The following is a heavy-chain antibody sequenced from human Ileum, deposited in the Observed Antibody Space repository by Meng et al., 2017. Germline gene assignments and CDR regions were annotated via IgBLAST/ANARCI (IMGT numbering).Heavy chain of an antibody. Sequence: GQLQVSGPELVGPWGHLTPTATVSVGSISRSFYWGGVGQSHGKGLEWIGQIYLAGSPNYNPSIESRVTISVDKSKNQFSLRLTSVTAADTAIFYCVRHGGKYFDSWGQGTLVTVSS. CDR3: VRHGGKYFDS. V-gene: IGHV4-4*02. D-gene: IGHD2-15*01. J-gene: IGHJ4*02. CDR1: VGSISRSFY. CDR2: IYLAGSP.